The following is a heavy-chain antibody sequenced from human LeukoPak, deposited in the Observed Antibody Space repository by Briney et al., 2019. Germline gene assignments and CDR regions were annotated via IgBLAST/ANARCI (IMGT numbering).Heavy chain of an antibody. D-gene: IGHD4-17*01. J-gene: IGHJ6*03. CDR2: IYYSGST. Sequence: SETLSLTCTASGGSISSSSYYWGWIRQPPGKGLEWIGSIYYSGSTYYNPSLKSRVTISVDTSKNQFSLKLSSVTAADTAVYYCARQGYGDPGDYYYYMDVWGKGTTVTVSS. V-gene: IGHV4-39*01. CDR3: ARQGYGDPGDYYYYMDV. CDR1: GGSISSSSYY.